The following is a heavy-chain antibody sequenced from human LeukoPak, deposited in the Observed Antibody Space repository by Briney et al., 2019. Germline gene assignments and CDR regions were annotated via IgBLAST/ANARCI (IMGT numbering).Heavy chain of an antibody. J-gene: IGHJ4*02. V-gene: IGHV1-18*01. CDR2: MNPNSGNT. CDR3: AREGQFDY. CDR1: GYTFTSYD. Sequence: GASVKVSCKASGYTFTSYDINWVRQATGQGLEWMGWMNPNSGNTNYAQKLQGRVTMTTDTSTSTAYMELRSLRSDDTAVYYCAREGQFDYWGQGTLVTVSS.